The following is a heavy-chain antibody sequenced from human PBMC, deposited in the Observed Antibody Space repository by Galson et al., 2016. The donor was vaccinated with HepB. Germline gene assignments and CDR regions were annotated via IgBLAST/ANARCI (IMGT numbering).Heavy chain of an antibody. CDR2: IRSQTYGGTT. Sequence: SLRLSCAPSGFTLADYAMTWFRQTPGKGLEWVGFIRSQTYGGTTDYAASVEGRFTISRDDSKSIVYLQMNSLKTEDTALYYCTRLSGYTYGHDFDYWGQGTLVTVSS. CDR1: GFTLADYA. D-gene: IGHD5-18*01. CDR3: TRLSGYTYGHDFDY. J-gene: IGHJ4*02. V-gene: IGHV3-49*03.